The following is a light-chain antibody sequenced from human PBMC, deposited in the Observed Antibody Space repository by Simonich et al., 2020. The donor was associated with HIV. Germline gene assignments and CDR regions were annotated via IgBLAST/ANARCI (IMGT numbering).Light chain of an antibody. J-gene: IGKJ4*01. CDR2: TAS. CDR1: QGISSY. Sequence: QLTQSPSFLSASVGDRVTITCRASQGISSYLAWYQQKPGKAPKLLIYTASRLQSGVPSRFSGSGSGTDFTLTISSLQPEDFATYYCQQSYRTPLTFGGGTKVEIK. CDR3: QQSYRTPLT. V-gene: IGKV1-39*01.